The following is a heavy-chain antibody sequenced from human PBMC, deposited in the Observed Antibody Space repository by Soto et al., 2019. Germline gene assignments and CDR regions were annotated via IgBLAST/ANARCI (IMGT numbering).Heavy chain of an antibody. CDR3: ARDCSSTSCSIPRGHYYYYGMDV. CDR1: GFTFSSYA. CDR2: ISYDGSNK. Sequence: LRLSCAASGFTFSSYAMHWVRQAPGKGLEWVAVISYDGSNKYYADSVKGRFTISRDNSKNTLYLQMNSLRAEDTAVYYCARDCSSTSCSIPRGHYYYYGMDVWGQGTTVTVSS. V-gene: IGHV3-30-3*01. D-gene: IGHD2-2*01. J-gene: IGHJ6*02.